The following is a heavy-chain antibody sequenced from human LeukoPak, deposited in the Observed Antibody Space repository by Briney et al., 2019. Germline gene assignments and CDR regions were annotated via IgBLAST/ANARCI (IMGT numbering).Heavy chain of an antibody. D-gene: IGHD3-10*01. CDR3: ARDAKPMVRGIPDY. CDR1: GFTFSDFY. CDR2: ISSSGTSM. Sequence: GGSLRLSCVASGFTFSDFYMSWIRQTPGKGLEWVSFISSSGTSMFYADSVKGRFTISRDNAMNSLSLQMNSLRAEDTAVYYCARDAKPMVRGIPDYWGQGTLVTVSS. J-gene: IGHJ4*02. V-gene: IGHV3-11*04.